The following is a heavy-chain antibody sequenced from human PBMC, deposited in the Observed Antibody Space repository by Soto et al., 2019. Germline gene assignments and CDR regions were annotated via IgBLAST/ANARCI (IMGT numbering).Heavy chain of an antibody. CDR2: IYYSGST. CDR1: GGSISSSSYY. CDR3: ARDGSGSYYALDYYSMDV. D-gene: IGHD1-26*01. Sequence: SETLSLTCTVSGGSISSSSYYWGWIRQPPGKGLEWIGSIYYSGSTYYNPSLKSRVTISVDTSKNQFSLKLSSVTAADTAVYYCARDGSGSYYALDYYSMDVWGQGTTVTVSS. V-gene: IGHV4-39*02. J-gene: IGHJ6*02.